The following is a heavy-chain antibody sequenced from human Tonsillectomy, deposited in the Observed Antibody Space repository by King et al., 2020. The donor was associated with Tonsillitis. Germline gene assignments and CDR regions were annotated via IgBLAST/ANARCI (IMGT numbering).Heavy chain of an antibody. CDR2: INPDGGGT. J-gene: IGHJ4*02. CDR3: ARSLVNYSLDS. Sequence: VQLVESGAEVKKPGASVKVSCTASGYTFTDYYMHWVRQAPGQGLEWMGWINPDGGGTSYAQKFQGRVTLTRDTSISTVYMELSRLSSDDAAVYYCARSLVNYSLDSWGQGTLVIVSS. V-gene: IGHV1-2*02. D-gene: IGHD2-15*01. CDR1: GYTFTDYY.